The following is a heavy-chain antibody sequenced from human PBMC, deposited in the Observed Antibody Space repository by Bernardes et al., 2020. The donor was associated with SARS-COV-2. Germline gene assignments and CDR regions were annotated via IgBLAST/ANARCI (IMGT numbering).Heavy chain of an antibody. CDR2: INHSGST. CDR3: ARCYYYYGMDV. CDR1: GGSFSGYY. V-gene: IGHV4-34*01. Sequence: SETLSLTRAVYGGSFSGYYWSWIRQPPGKGLEWIGEINHSGSTNYNPSLKSRVTISVDTSKNQFSLKLSSVTAADTAVYYCARCYYYYGMDVWGQGTTVTVSS. J-gene: IGHJ6*02.